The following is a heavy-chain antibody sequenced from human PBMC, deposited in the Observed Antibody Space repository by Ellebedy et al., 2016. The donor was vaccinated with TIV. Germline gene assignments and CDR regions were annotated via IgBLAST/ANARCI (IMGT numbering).Heavy chain of an antibody. V-gene: IGHV3-74*01. CDR3: ARGGRDQWLIDY. J-gene: IGHJ4*02. CDR2: INRDGSSA. D-gene: IGHD6-19*01. CDR1: GFTFSNYW. Sequence: GESLKISCAASGFTFSNYWIHWVRQAPGKGLVWLSRINRDGSSANYADSVKGRFSISRDHSKNTLYVQMNSLRAEDTAVYYCARGGRDQWLIDYWGQGTLVTVSS.